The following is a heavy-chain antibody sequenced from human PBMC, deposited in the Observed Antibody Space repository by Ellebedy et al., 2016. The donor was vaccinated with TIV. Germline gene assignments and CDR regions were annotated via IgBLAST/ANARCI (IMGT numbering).Heavy chain of an antibody. V-gene: IGHV3-30*04. CDR3: ARDPSGYDYYFDY. CDR2: ISSDGSNK. D-gene: IGHD5-12*01. J-gene: IGHJ4*02. CDR1: GFTFSTYA. Sequence: GESLKISXAASGFTFSTYAMHWVRQAPGKGLEWVAVISSDGSNKYYADSVKGRFTLSRDNSKNTLYLQMNSLRAEDTAVYYCARDPSGYDYYFDYWGQGTLVTVSS.